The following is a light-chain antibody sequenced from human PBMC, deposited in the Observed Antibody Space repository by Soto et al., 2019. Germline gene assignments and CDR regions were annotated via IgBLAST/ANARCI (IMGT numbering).Light chain of an antibody. Sequence: DIQMTQSPYSVSASVGDRVTITCRASQSISSWLAWYQQKPGKAPNLLIYAASSLPSGVPSRFSGSGSGTDFTLTISSLQPEDFATYYCQQANSFPLTFGGGTKVEIK. V-gene: IGKV1-12*01. CDR3: QQANSFPLT. J-gene: IGKJ4*01. CDR1: QSISSW. CDR2: AAS.